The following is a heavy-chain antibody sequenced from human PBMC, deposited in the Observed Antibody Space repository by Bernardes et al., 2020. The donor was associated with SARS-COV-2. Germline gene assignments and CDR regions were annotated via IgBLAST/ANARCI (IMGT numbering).Heavy chain of an antibody. Sequence: GRSLRLSCAASGFTFSSYAMHWVRQAPGKGLEWVEVISYDGSNKYYADSVKGRFTISRDNSKNTLYLQMNSLRAEDTAVYYCARDRSGYHYGMDVWGQGTTVTVSS. CDR3: ARDRSGYHYGMDV. D-gene: IGHD2-15*01. CDR1: GFTFSSYA. J-gene: IGHJ6*02. CDR2: ISYDGSNK. V-gene: IGHV3-30-3*01.